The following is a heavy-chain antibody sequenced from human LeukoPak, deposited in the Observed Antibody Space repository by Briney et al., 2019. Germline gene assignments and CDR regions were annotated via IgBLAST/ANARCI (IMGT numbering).Heavy chain of an antibody. CDR3: ATGSTPTAFPYDYFDY. V-gene: IGHV1-24*01. Sequence: ASVKVSCKVSGYTLTGLSMHWVRQAPGKGLEWMGGFDPEDGETIYAQKFQGRVTMTEDTSTDTAYMELSSLRSEDTAVYYCATGSTPTAFPYDYFDYWGQGTLVTVSS. CDR1: GYTLTGLS. CDR2: FDPEDGET. J-gene: IGHJ4*02. D-gene: IGHD3-3*02.